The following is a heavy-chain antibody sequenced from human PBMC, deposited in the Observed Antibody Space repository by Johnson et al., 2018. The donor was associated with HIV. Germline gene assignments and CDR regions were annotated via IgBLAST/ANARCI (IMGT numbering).Heavy chain of an antibody. Sequence: QVQLVESGGGLVKPGGSLRLSCAASGFTFSDYYMSWIRQAPGKGLEWVSYISSSGSTIYYADSVKGRFTISRDNSKNTLFLHMNSLRAEDTAVYHCAKDLYSSSWTNDAFEIWGQGTMVTVSS. D-gene: IGHD6-13*01. CDR1: GFTFSDYY. CDR3: AKDLYSSSWTNDAFEI. CDR2: ISSSGSTI. J-gene: IGHJ3*02. V-gene: IGHV3-11*04.